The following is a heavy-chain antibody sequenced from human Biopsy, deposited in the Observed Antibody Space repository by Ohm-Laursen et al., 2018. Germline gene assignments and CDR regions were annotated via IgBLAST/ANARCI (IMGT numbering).Heavy chain of an antibody. CDR1: GGSISNNNYY. J-gene: IGHJ5*02. Sequence: SQTLSLTCTVFGGSISNNNYYWGWIRQPPGKGLEWIGSIFYRGSTHYKPSLKSRVNISVDTSKNQFSLKLNSVTAADTAEYYCARDYDTSGYYYVSWGQGTLVTVSS. D-gene: IGHD3-22*01. CDR2: IFYRGST. V-gene: IGHV4-39*01. CDR3: ARDYDTSGYYYVS.